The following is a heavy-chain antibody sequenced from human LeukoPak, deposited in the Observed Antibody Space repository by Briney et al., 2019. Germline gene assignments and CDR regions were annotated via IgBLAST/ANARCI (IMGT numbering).Heavy chain of an antibody. Sequence: GASVKVSCKASGYTFTRYYIHWVRQAPGQGLEWMGRINPSGGSTTYAEKFQGRVTLTRDTSTSIVYMELSSLRSEDTAVYYCAREMNEYSYGPLFDYWGQGTLVTVSS. CDR1: GYTFTRYY. CDR2: INPSGGST. D-gene: IGHD5-18*01. J-gene: IGHJ4*02. CDR3: AREMNEYSYGPLFDY. V-gene: IGHV1-46*01.